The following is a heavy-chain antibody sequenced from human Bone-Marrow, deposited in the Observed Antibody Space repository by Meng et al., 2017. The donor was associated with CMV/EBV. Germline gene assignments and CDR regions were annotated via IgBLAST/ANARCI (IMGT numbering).Heavy chain of an antibody. Sequence: ESLKISCTVSGGSVSSGSYYWSWIRQPPGKGLEWIGYIYYSGSTNYNSSLKSRVTISVDTSKNQFSLKLSSVTAADPAVYYCARGVRRSTSFDYWGQGTLVTVSS. CDR1: GGSVSSGSYY. CDR2: IYYSGST. V-gene: IGHV4-61*01. CDR3: ARGVRRSTSFDY. D-gene: IGHD2-2*01. J-gene: IGHJ4*02.